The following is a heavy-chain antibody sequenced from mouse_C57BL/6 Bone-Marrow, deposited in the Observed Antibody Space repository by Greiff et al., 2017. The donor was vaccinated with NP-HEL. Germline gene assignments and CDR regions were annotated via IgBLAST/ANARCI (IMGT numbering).Heavy chain of an antibody. Sequence: QVQLQQSGAELARPGASVKMSCKASGYTFTSYTMHWVKQRPGQGLEWIGYINPSSGYTKYNQKFKDKAKLTADKSSSTAYMQMNSLTSEDSALYYCARDDGYYWGQGTTLTVSS. V-gene: IGHV1-4*01. J-gene: IGHJ2*01. CDR2: INPSSGYT. D-gene: IGHD2-3*01. CDR3: ARDDGYY. CDR1: GYTFTSYT.